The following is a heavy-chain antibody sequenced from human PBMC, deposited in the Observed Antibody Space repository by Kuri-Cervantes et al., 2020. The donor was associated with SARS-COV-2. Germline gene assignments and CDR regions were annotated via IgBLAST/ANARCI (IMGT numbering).Heavy chain of an antibody. V-gene: IGHV3-11*04. D-gene: IGHD4-17*01. CDR3: ARLNLVYDYGDLIDY. CDR1: GFIFSDYY. CDR2: IGPSGTTK. J-gene: IGHJ4*02. Sequence: GGSLRLSCTASGFIFSDYYMTWIRQAPGKGLEWVSNIGPSGTTKYYADSVKGRFTISRDNAKNSLYLQMNSLRAEGTAVYYCARLNLVYDYGDLIDYWGQGTLVTVSS.